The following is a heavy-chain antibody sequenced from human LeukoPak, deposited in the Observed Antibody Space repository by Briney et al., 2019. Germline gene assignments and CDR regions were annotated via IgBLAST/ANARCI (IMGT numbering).Heavy chain of an antibody. CDR1: GNTLRELP. CDR3: ATRGSDFWSGFDY. D-gene: IGHD3-3*01. CDR2: FDPENAEI. Sequence: ASVKVSCKLSGNTLRELPIQWVRQAGGKGLEWMAGFDPENAEIVYAQKLKGRVTMTEDTSTNTAYMELTSLTSDDTALYYCATRGSDFWSGFDYWGQGTQVTVSS. V-gene: IGHV1-24*01. J-gene: IGHJ4*02.